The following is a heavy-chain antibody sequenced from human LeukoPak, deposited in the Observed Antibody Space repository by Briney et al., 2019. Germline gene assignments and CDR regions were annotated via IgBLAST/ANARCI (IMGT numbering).Heavy chain of an antibody. Sequence: PSETLSLTCSVSGGSLMTYYWSWIRQPPGEGLEWIGYFSFAGSADYNASLKSRVTISGDRAKNEFSLRLTSVTAADTAVYYCAGWSYCSGGRCYPGSAFNIWGQGTMVTVSS. CDR1: GGSLMTYY. V-gene: IGHV4-59*08. CDR2: FSFAGSA. J-gene: IGHJ3*02. CDR3: AGWSYCSGGRCYPGSAFNI. D-gene: IGHD2-15*01.